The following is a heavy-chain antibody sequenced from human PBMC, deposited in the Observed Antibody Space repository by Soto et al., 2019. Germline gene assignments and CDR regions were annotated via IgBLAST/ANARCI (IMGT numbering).Heavy chain of an antibody. CDR2: IKSKTDGGTT. D-gene: IGHD3-10*01. Sequence: GGSLRLSCAASGFTFSNAWMSWVRQAPGKGLEWVGRIKSKTDGGTTDYAAPVKGRFTISRDDSKNTLYLRMNSLKTEDTAVYYCTTDGDYGSGSYRTHDAFDIWGQGTMVTVSS. CDR3: TTDGDYGSGSYRTHDAFDI. J-gene: IGHJ3*02. V-gene: IGHV3-15*01. CDR1: GFTFSNAW.